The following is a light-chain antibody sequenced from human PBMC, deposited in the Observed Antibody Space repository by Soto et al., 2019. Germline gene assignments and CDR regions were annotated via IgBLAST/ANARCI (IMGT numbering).Light chain of an antibody. CDR1: NIGSKS. CDR3: QVWDPSSEPPYV. Sequence: YELTQPPSVSVAPGKTAKISCGGSNIGSKSVHWYQQKPGQAPVLVIYDDSDRPSGIPERFSGSDSGNTATLTISRVEAGDEADYYCQVWDPSSEPPYVFGPGTKLTVL. V-gene: IGLV3-21*04. CDR2: DDS. J-gene: IGLJ1*01.